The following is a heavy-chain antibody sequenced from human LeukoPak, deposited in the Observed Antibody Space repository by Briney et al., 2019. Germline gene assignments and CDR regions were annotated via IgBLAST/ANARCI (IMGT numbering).Heavy chain of an antibody. Sequence: GESLKISCKGSGCRFTSYWIGWVRQMHGKGLEWMGIIYPGDSDTRYSPSFQGQVTISADKSISTACLQWSSLNASDTAMYYCARRRITTGDAFDIWGQGTMVTVSS. V-gene: IGHV5-51*01. J-gene: IGHJ3*02. CDR3: ARRRITTGDAFDI. CDR1: GCRFTSYW. D-gene: IGHD4-17*01. CDR2: IYPGDSDT.